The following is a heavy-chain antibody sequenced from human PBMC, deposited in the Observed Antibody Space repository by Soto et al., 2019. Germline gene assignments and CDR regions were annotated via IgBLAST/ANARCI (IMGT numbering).Heavy chain of an antibody. Sequence: QVQLVQSGPEVKKPGASVKASCKASGYTFTRYAMHWVRQAPGQGLAWWGWLNTGNGNSHYSQKSQGRVTFTRDTSATTADMELTVRIPEDTDIYFCARNVDHLDPWGKGNLPTLS. V-gene: IGHV1-3*04. CDR3: ARNVDHLDP. J-gene: IGHJ5*02. CDR1: GYTFTRYA. CDR2: LNTGNGNS.